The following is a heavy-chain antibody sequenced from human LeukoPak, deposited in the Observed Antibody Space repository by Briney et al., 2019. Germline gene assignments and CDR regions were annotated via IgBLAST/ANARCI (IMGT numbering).Heavy chain of an antibody. CDR3: ARGRITIFGRWFDP. V-gene: IGHV3-64*01. Sequence: GGSLRLSCAASGFTFSSYAMHWVRQAPGKGLEYVSAISSNGGSTYYANSAKGRFTISRDNSKNTLYLQMGSLRAEDMAVYYCARGRITIFGRWFDPWGQGTLVTVSS. CDR1: GFTFSSYA. J-gene: IGHJ5*02. CDR2: ISSNGGST. D-gene: IGHD3-3*01.